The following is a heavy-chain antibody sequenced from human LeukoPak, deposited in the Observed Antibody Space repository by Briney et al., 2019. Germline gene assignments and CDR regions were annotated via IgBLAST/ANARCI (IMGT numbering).Heavy chain of an antibody. CDR3: ARDKGSYDSSGYYSGVY. J-gene: IGHJ4*02. CDR1: GGTFSRNA. V-gene: IGHV1-69*13. D-gene: IGHD3-22*01. CDR2: IIPIFGTT. Sequence: ASVKVSCKASGGTFSRNAISWVRQAPGQGLEWMGGIIPIFGTTNYAQKFQGRVTITADESTTTAYMELRSLRSEDTAVYYCARDKGSYDSSGYYSGVYWGQGTLVTVSS.